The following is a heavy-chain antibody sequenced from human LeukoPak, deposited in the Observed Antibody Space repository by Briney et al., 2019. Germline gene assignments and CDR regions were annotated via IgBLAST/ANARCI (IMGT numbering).Heavy chain of an antibody. CDR3: ARGYSSGWYYFDH. CDR1: GYTFTSYA. V-gene: IGHV1-3*01. D-gene: IGHD6-19*01. Sequence: ASVKVSCKASGYTFTSYAMHWVRQAPGQRPEWMGWINAGNGNTKYSQKFQGRVTITRDTSASTAYMELSSLRSEDTAFYYCARGYSSGWYYFDHWGQGTLVTVSS. CDR2: INAGNGNT. J-gene: IGHJ4*02.